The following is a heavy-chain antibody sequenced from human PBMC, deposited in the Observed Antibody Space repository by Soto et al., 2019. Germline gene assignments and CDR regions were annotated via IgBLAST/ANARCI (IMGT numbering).Heavy chain of an antibody. CDR3: AREGASIVGATPYLDY. CDR2: ISYDGSNK. J-gene: IGHJ4*02. CDR1: GFTFSSYA. Sequence: GESLRLSCAASGFTFSSYAMYWVRQAPGKGLEWVAVISYDGSNKYYADSVKGRFTISRDNSKNTLYLQMNSLRAEDTAVYYCAREGASIVGATPYLDYWGQGTLVTVSS. V-gene: IGHV3-30-3*01. D-gene: IGHD1-26*01.